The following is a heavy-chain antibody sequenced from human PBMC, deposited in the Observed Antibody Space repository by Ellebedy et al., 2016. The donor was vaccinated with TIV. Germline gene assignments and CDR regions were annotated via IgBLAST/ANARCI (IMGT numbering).Heavy chain of an antibody. CDR3: ASLTTTVTDY. J-gene: IGHJ4*02. V-gene: IGHV3-33*01. D-gene: IGHD4-17*01. Sequence: GESLKISXAASGFTFSSYGMHWVRQAPGKGLEWVAVIWYDGSNKYYADSVKGRFTISRDNSKNTLYLQMNSLRAEDTAVYYCASLTTTVTDYWGQGTLVTVSS. CDR2: IWYDGSNK. CDR1: GFTFSSYG.